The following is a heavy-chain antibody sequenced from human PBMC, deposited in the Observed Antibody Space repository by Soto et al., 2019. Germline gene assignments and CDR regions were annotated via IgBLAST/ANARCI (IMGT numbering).Heavy chain of an antibody. J-gene: IGHJ5*02. D-gene: IGHD6-19*01. CDR1: VYSFTSYW. V-gene: IGHV5-51*01. Sequence: PXXSLKISCKGSVYSFTSYWIGWVRQMPGNGLDWMRIIXPGDYXTGYSQSFQGXXTISADKXXTTDSLQWSRLKPSDTPMYYCASSGRYSNWFDPWGQGTLVTVSS. CDR3: ASSGRYSNWFDP. CDR2: IXPGDYXT.